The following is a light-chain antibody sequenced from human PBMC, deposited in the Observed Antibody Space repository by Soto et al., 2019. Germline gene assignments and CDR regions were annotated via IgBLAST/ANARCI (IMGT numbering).Light chain of an antibody. Sequence: EIVLTQSPGILYLSPGDRATLSCRASQTIRSGSLAWYQQKVGQAPRLLIYDASNRATGVPDRFSGSGSGTDFSLTISRLEPEDFAVYHCQQYSSSPRTFGQGTRLEIK. CDR2: DAS. CDR3: QQYSSSPRT. J-gene: IGKJ5*01. V-gene: IGKV3-20*01. CDR1: QTIRSGS.